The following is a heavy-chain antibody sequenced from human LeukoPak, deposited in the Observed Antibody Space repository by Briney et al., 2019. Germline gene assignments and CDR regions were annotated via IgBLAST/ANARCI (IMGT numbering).Heavy chain of an antibody. CDR3: ARGVNSQGTAMVLFDS. J-gene: IGHJ4*02. CDR2: MNPKSGNT. D-gene: IGHD5-18*01. Sequence: ASVKVSCKASGYTFTNHDINWVRQASGQGLEWMGWMNPKSGNTGYLQKFQGRVTMTRDTSMSTAFMELSSLTSEDTAVYYCARGVNSQGTAMVLFDSWARDPWSPSPQ. CDR1: GYTFTNHD. V-gene: IGHV1-8*01.